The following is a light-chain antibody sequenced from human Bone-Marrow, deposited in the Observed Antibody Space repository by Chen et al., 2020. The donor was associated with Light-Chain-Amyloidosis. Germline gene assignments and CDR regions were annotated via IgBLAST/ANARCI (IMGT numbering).Light chain of an antibody. J-gene: IGKJ2*01. Sequence: EILLTQSPGTLSLSPGERVTLSCRASQSISKNYVAWYQQRRGQAPRLLIYGASSRATGIPDRFSGSGSGTDFTLTISELEPEDFAVYYCQQYGTSPDYTFGQGTRLEIK. CDR3: QQYGTSPDYT. V-gene: IGKV3-20*01. CDR1: QSISKNY. CDR2: GAS.